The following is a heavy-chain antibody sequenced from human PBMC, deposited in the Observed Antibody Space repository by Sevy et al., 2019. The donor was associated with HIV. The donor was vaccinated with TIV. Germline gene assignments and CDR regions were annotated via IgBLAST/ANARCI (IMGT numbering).Heavy chain of an antibody. CDR2: INHDGSVK. J-gene: IGHJ4*02. Sequence: GGSLRLSCVASGFSLNNYWMNWVRQAPGKGLEWVANINHDGSVKYYVDSVRGRFTISRDNARNLVFLQRSSLRVDDSALYYCVRAIAKDGSFWGQGTLVTVSS. D-gene: IGHD6-13*01. CDR3: VRAIAKDGSF. CDR1: GFSLNNYW. V-gene: IGHV3-7*01.